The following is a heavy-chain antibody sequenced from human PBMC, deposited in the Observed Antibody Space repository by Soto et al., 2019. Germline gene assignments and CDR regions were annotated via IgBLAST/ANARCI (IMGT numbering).Heavy chain of an antibody. CDR3: ARHGTPDIVVVPAAVDY. Sequence: QLQLQESGPGLVKPSETLSLTCTVSGGSISSSSYYWGWIRQPPGKGLEWIGSIYYSGSTYYNPSIKRRVTIPVDTSKSQFSLKLSSVTAADTAVYYCARHGTPDIVVVPAAVDYWGQGTLVTVSS. D-gene: IGHD2-2*01. CDR2: IYYSGST. V-gene: IGHV4-39*01. J-gene: IGHJ4*02. CDR1: GGSISSSSYY.